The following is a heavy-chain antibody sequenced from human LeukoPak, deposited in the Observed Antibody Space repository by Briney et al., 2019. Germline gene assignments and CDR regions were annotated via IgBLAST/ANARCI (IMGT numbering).Heavy chain of an antibody. V-gene: IGHV1-8*03. CDR2: MNPNSGNT. J-gene: IGHJ4*02. Sequence: ASVKVSCKASGYTFTSYDINWVRQATGQGLEWMGWMNPNSGNTGYAQKFQGRVTITRNTSLSTAYMELSSLRSEDTAVYCCATVKGITGTTGGFDYWGQGTLVTVSS. D-gene: IGHD1-20*01. CDR1: GYTFTSYD. CDR3: ATVKGITGTTGGFDY.